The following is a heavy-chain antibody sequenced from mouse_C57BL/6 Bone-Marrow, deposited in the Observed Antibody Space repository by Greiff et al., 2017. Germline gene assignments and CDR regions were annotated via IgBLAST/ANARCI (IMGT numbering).Heavy chain of an antibody. CDR2: INPSSGYT. J-gene: IGHJ2*01. Sequence: QVQLQQSGAELARPGASVKMSCKASGYTFTSYTMHWVKQRPGQGLEWIGYINPSSGYTKYNQKFKDKATLTADKSSSTAYMRLSSLTSEDSAVYYCAVYYGSRFDYWGQGTTLTVSS. CDR3: AVYYGSRFDY. D-gene: IGHD1-1*01. CDR1: GYTFTSYT. V-gene: IGHV1-4*01.